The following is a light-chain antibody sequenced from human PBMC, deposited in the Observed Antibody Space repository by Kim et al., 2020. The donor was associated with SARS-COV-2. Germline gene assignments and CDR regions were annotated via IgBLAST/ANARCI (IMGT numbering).Light chain of an antibody. CDR2: DNN. J-gene: IGLJ2*01. CDR3: GTWDSSLSPLV. V-gene: IGLV1-51*01. CDR1: SSNIGNNY. Sequence: QSVLTQPPSVSAAPGQKVTISCSGSSSNIGNNYVSWYQQLPGTAPKLLIYDNNKRPSGIPDRFSGSKSGTSATLGITGLQTGDEADYYCGTWDSSLSPLVFGGGTKL.